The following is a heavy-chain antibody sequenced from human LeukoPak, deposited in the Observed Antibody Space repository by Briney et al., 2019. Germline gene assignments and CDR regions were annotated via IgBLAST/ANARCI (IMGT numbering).Heavy chain of an antibody. CDR2: IYHSGST. V-gene: IGHV4-39*07. D-gene: IGHD5-24*01. CDR3: ARGDGYNYY. J-gene: IGHJ4*02. CDR1: GGSISSSSYY. Sequence: SETLSLTCTVSGGSISSSSYYWGWIRQPPGKGLEWIGEIYHSGSTNYNPSLKSRVTISVDTSKKQFSLKLSSVTAADTALYYCARGDGYNYYWGQGTLVTVSS.